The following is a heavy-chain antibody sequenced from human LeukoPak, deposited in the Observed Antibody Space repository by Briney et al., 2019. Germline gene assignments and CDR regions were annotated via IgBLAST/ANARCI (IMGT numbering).Heavy chain of an antibody. CDR3: ARAPAVTNWFDP. CDR2: IYYSGST. Sequence: SETLSLTCTVSGGSISSSSYYWGWIRQPPGKGLEWIGSIYYSGSTYYNASLKSRVTISVDTSKNQFSLKLSSVTAADTAVYYCARAPAVTNWFDPWGQGTLVTVSS. CDR1: GGSISSSSYY. V-gene: IGHV4-39*01. D-gene: IGHD6-13*01. J-gene: IGHJ5*02.